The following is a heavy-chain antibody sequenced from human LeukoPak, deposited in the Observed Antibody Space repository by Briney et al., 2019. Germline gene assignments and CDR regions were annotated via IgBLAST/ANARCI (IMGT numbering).Heavy chain of an antibody. Sequence: ASVKVSCKASGYTFTDYYMHWVRQAPGQGLEWMGWINPNSGGTNYAQKFQGRVTMTRDTSISTAYMELSRLRSEDTAVYYCARDHGQLWSLDYWGQGTLVTVSS. V-gene: IGHV1-2*02. CDR2: INPNSGGT. J-gene: IGHJ4*02. CDR3: ARDHGQLWSLDY. D-gene: IGHD5-18*01. CDR1: GYTFTDYY.